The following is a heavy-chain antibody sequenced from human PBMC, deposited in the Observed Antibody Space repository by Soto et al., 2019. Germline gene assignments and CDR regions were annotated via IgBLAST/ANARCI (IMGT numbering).Heavy chain of an antibody. V-gene: IGHV4-34*01. CDR1: GGSFSGYY. D-gene: IGHD5-12*01. Sequence: QVQLQQWGAGLLKPSETLSLTCAVYGGSFSGYYWSWIRQPPGKGLEWIGEINHSGSTNYNPSLKSRVRISVDTSKNQCSLKLSSVTAADTAVYYCARGGYSGYARWGQGTLVTVSS. CDR2: INHSGST. CDR3: ARGGYSGYAR. J-gene: IGHJ4*02.